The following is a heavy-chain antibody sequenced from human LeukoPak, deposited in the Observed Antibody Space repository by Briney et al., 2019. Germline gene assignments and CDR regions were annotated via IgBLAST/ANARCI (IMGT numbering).Heavy chain of an antibody. CDR2: ISSSSSYI. D-gene: IGHD6-13*01. CDR1: GFTFSSYS. V-gene: IGHV3-21*01. J-gene: IGHJ5*02. CDR3: ARGSSKPYNWFDP. Sequence: GGSLRLSCAASGFTFSSYSMNWVRQAPEKGLEWVSSISSSSSYIYYADSVKGRFTISRDNAKNSLYLQMNSLRAEDTAVYYCARGSSKPYNWFDPWGQGTLVTVSS.